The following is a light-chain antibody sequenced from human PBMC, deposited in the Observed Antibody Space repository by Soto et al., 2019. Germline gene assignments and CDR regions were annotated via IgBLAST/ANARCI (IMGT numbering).Light chain of an antibody. J-gene: IGLJ1*01. CDR3: ATWDDSLSRYV. CDR1: NSNIGSNY. Sequence: QSVLTQSPSASGTPGQRVTISCSGGNSNIGSNYVSWYQQLPGTAPKLLVYSSNQRPSGVPGRFSGSKSGTSASLAISGLRSEDEADYFCATWDDSLSRYVFGTGTKLTVL. CDR2: SSN. V-gene: IGLV1-47*02.